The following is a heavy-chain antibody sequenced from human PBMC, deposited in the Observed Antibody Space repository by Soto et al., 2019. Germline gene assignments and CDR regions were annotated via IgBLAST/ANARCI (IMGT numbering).Heavy chain of an antibody. Sequence: QVQLQESGPGLVKPSQTLSLTCTVSGGSISSGGYYWSWIRQHPGKGLEWIGYIYYSGSTYYNPSLKSRVTISVDTSKNQFSLKLSSVAAADTAVYYCARSSTSANYFDYWGQGTLVTVSS. D-gene: IGHD2-2*01. V-gene: IGHV4-31*03. J-gene: IGHJ4*02. CDR3: ARSSTSANYFDY. CDR1: GGSISSGGYY. CDR2: IYYSGST.